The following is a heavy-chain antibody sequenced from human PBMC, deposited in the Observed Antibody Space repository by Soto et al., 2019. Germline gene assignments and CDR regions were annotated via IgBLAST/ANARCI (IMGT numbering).Heavy chain of an antibody. Sequence: GGSLRLSCAASGFTFSSYAMHWVRQAPGKGLEWVAVISYDGSNKYYADSVKGRFTISRDNSKNTLYLQMNSLRAEDTAVYYCARTYPPSQHSSGSPAFDYWGQGTLVTVSS. CDR1: GFTFSSYA. J-gene: IGHJ4*02. D-gene: IGHD3-22*01. V-gene: IGHV3-30-3*01. CDR3: ARTYPPSQHSSGSPAFDY. CDR2: ISYDGSNK.